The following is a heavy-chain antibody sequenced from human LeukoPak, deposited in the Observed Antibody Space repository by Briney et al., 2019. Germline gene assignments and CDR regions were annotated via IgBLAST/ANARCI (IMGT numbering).Heavy chain of an antibody. Sequence: GGSLRLSCVVSGFTVSNNYLKWVRQAPGKGLEWVSAISGSGGSTYYADSVKGRFTISRDNSKNTLYLQMNSLRAEDTAVYYCAKTFYYYYGMDVWGQGTTVTVSS. V-gene: IGHV3-23*01. CDR1: GFTVSNNY. J-gene: IGHJ6*02. CDR2: ISGSGGST. CDR3: AKTFYYYYGMDV.